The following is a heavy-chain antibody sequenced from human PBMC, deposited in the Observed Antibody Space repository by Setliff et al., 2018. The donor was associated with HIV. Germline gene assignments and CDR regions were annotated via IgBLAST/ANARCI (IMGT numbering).Heavy chain of an antibody. CDR1: GYSISSGYY. CDR3: ARENGRTNYYYYYGMDV. V-gene: IGHV4-38-2*02. J-gene: IGHJ6*02. CDR2: IYHSGST. Sequence: TLSLTCTVSGYSISSGYYWGWLRQPPGKGLEWIGEIYHSGSTNYNPSLKSRVTISLDTSKNQFSLKLSSVTAADTAVYYCARENGRTNYYYYYGMDVWGQGTTVTVSS.